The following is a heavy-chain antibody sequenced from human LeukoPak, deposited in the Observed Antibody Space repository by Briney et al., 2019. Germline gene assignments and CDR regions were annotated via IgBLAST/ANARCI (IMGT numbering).Heavy chain of an antibody. Sequence: GESLKISCQGSGYSFTDYWIGWLRQMPGKGLEWMGIIYPGDSDTSYSPSFQGQVTISADKSISTAYLQWSSLKASDTAMYYCARRGYCSTTTCYRLFDYWGQGTLVTVSS. D-gene: IGHD2-2*01. V-gene: IGHV5-51*01. CDR3: ARRGYCSTTTCYRLFDY. CDR2: IYPGDSDT. J-gene: IGHJ4*02. CDR1: GYSFTDYW.